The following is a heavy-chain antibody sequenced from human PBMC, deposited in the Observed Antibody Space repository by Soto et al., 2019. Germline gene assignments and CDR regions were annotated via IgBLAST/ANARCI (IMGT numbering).Heavy chain of an antibody. V-gene: IGHV2-5*01. D-gene: IGHD4-17*01. Sequence: QITLKESGPTLVKPTQTLTLTCTFSGFSLSTSGVGVGWIRQPPGKALDWLALIYWSDDKRYSPSLKSRLTITKDTSKHQVVLTLTNMDPVDTATYYCAHLTTVIGARYFDYWGQGTLVTVSS. J-gene: IGHJ4*02. CDR2: IYWSDDK. CDR1: GFSLSTSGVG. CDR3: AHLTTVIGARYFDY.